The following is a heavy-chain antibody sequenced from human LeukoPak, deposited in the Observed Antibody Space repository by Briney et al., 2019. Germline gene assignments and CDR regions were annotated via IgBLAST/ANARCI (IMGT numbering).Heavy chain of an antibody. CDR2: ISSSSSYI. CDR1: GFTFSSYN. Sequence: TSGGSLRLSCVASGFTFSSYNMNWVRQAPGKGLEWVSSISSSSSYIYYADSLKGRFTISRDNAKNSLFLQMNSLRAEDTAVYYCARNLNSWFDPWGQGTLVTVSS. D-gene: IGHD3-9*01. J-gene: IGHJ5*02. V-gene: IGHV3-21*01. CDR3: ARNLNSWFDP.